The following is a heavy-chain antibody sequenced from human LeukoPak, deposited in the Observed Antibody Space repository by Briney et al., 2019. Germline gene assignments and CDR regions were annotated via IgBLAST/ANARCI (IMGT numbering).Heavy chain of an antibody. Sequence: GGSLRLSCAASGFTFSSYGMSWVRQAPGKGLEWVSAISGSGGSTYYADSAKGRFTISRDNSKNTLYLQMNSLRAEDTAVYYCAKKGNYSSSWYLASYYMDVWGKGTTVTISS. CDR2: ISGSGGST. D-gene: IGHD6-13*01. V-gene: IGHV3-23*01. J-gene: IGHJ6*03. CDR1: GFTFSSYG. CDR3: AKKGNYSSSWYLASYYMDV.